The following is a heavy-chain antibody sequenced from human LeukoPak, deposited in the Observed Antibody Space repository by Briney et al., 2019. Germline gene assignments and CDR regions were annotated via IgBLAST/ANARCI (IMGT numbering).Heavy chain of an antibody. V-gene: IGHV1-2*02. CDR3: ARGSYYDFWSGDYYYYMDV. J-gene: IGHJ6*03. CDR2: INPNSGGT. CDR1: GYTFTGYY. D-gene: IGHD3-3*01. Sequence: ASVKVSCKASGYTFTGYYMHWVRQAPGQGLEWMGWINPNSGGTNYAQKFQGRVTITRNTSISTAYMELSSLRSEDTAVYYCARGSYYDFWSGDYYYYMDVWGKGTTVTVSS.